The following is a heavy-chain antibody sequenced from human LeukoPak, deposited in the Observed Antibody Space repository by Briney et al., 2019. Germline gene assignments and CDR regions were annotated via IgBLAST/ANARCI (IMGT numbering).Heavy chain of an antibody. CDR2: IRTRAKGYTT. D-gene: IGHD3-22*01. Sequence: GGSLRLSCAASRFTFSDHYMDWVRQAPGKGLEWVARIRTRAKGYTTQYAPSVRDRFSISRDDSTNSVYLQMNSLKTEDTAVYFCARVGDYYDTRGFSSDAFDNWGLGTMVTVAS. CDR3: ARVGDYYDTRGFSSDAFDN. CDR1: RFTFSDHY. V-gene: IGHV3-72*01. J-gene: IGHJ3*02.